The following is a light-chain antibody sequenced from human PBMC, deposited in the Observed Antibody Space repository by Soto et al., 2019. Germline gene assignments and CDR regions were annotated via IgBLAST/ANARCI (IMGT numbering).Light chain of an antibody. Sequence: DIQLTQSPSFLSASVGDRVTITCRASQGISSYLAWYQQKPGKAPKLLIYAASTLQSGVPSRFSGSGSGTEFGLTISSLQPEDFATYYCQHLDSYSTFGQGTRLEIK. CDR1: QGISSY. CDR3: QHLDSYST. V-gene: IGKV1-9*01. J-gene: IGKJ5*01. CDR2: AAS.